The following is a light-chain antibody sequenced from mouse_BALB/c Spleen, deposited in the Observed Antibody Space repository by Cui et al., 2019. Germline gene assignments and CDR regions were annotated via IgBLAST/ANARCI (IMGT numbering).Light chain of an antibody. CDR1: SSVSSSY. J-gene: IGKJ2*01. CDR3: QHHNDYLYT. V-gene: IGKV4-57-1*01. CDR2: STS. Sequence: ENVLTQSPAIMSASPGEKVTMTCRASSSVSSSYLYWYQQKSGASPKLWIYSTSNLASGVPARFSGSGSGTSYSLTISSVEAEDAATYYCQHHNDYLYTFGGGTKVEIK.